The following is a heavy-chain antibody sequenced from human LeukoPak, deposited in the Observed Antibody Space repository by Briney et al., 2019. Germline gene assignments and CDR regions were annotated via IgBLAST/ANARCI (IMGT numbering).Heavy chain of an antibody. CDR3: ARETNGSSWRALDY. V-gene: IGHV4-4*07. D-gene: IGHD6-13*01. Sequence: SETLSLTCTVSGGSISSYYWSWLRQPAGKGLEWIGRIYTSDSTNYNPSLKSRVTMSVDTSKNQFSLKLNSVTAADTAVYYCARETNGSSWRALDYWGQGTLVTVSS. CDR2: IYTSDST. J-gene: IGHJ4*02. CDR1: GGSISSYY.